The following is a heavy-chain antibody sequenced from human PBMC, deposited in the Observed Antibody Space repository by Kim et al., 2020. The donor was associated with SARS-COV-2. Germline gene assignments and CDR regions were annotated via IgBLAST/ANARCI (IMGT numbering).Heavy chain of an antibody. J-gene: IGHJ2*01. Sequence: GSVKVSCKASGYNFRSIAMHWVRQAPGQGLEWMGWMNTNTGDPTYAQGFTGRFVFSLDTPVSTAYLQISSLRAEDTAVYFCATRYSSSYFDLWGRGTLVTVSS. D-gene: IGHD6-13*01. CDR1: GYNFRSIA. V-gene: IGHV7-4-1*02. CDR2: MNTNTGDP. CDR3: ATRYSSSYFDL.